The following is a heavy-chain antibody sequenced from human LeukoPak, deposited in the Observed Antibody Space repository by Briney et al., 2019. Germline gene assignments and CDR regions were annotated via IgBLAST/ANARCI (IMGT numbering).Heavy chain of an antibody. Sequence: PGGSLRLSCAASGFTFDDYAMHWVRHAPGKGLEWVSGISWNSGSIGYADSVKGRFTISRDNAKNSLYLQMNSLRAEDTALYYCAKEGYYDSSGYYYVPYYFDYWGQGTLVTVSS. J-gene: IGHJ4*02. CDR2: ISWNSGSI. CDR1: GFTFDDYA. V-gene: IGHV3-9*01. CDR3: AKEGYYDSSGYYYVPYYFDY. D-gene: IGHD3-22*01.